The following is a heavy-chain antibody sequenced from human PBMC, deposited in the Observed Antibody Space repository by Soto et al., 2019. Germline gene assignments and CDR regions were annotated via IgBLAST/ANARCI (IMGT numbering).Heavy chain of an antibody. J-gene: IGHJ5*02. D-gene: IGHD3-22*01. Sequence: EVQLVESGGGLVQPGRSLRLSCAAIGFTFEDHAMHWIRQVPGKGLEWVAGINWNSGITGYADSVKGRFTISRDNANNSLHLEMNSLKSEDTALYYCAKGRGALTVVSNWFDPWGQRTLVTVSS. CDR3: AKGRGALTVVSNWFDP. CDR2: INWNSGIT. V-gene: IGHV3-9*01. CDR1: GFTFEDHA.